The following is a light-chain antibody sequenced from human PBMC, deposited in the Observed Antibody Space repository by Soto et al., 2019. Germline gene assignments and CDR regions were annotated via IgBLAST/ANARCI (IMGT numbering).Light chain of an antibody. V-gene: IGLV2-23*03. J-gene: IGLJ2*01. CDR1: SSDVGRYHP. CDR2: EGI. CDR3: CSYAGSSSFVA. Sequence: QSALTQPASVSGSPGQSITISCTGTSSDVGRYHPVSWYQQYPGKAPKLMIYEGIKRPSGVSDRFSGSKSGYTASLTISGRQDEDEANYYCCSYAGSSSFVAFGGGTKLTVL.